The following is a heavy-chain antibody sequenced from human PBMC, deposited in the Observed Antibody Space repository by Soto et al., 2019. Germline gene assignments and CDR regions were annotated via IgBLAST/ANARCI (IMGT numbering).Heavy chain of an antibody. J-gene: IGHJ4*02. CDR1: GFTFSSYS. CDR3: ARGGTTGTTS. CDR2: ISSSSSTI. V-gene: IGHV3-48*01. Sequence: EVQLVESGGGLVQPGGSLRLSCAASGFTFSSYSMNWVRQAPGKGLEWVSYISSSSSTIYYADSVKGRFTISRDNAKNSLYLQMNSLRAEDTAGYYCARGGTTGTTSWGQGTLVTVSS. D-gene: IGHD4-17*01.